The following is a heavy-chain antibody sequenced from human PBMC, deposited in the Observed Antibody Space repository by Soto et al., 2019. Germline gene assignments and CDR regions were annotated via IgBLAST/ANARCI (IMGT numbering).Heavy chain of an antibody. CDR2: IIPVLTIA. D-gene: IGHD6-6*01. CDR1: EGSFSSYT. CDR3: TTQLIVHYQNRGGEDV. J-gene: IGHJ6*02. V-gene: IGHV1-69*02. Sequence: QVQLVQSGPEVKKPGSSVKVSCTASEGSFSSYTFSWVRQTPGQGLEWMGRIIPVLTIANYAPKFQDRVRITADKSTTTVYMDLSSLISDDTAVYYCTTQLIVHYQNRGGEDVWGQGTTVTVSS.